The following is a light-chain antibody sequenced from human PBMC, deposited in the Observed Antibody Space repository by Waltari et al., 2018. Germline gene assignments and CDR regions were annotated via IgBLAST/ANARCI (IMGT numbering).Light chain of an antibody. CDR3: QQNYISPWT. CDR1: QSIASF. CDR2: GAS. V-gene: IGKV1-39*01. Sequence: DIQVTSTHSSLSAWVGDRLPITCRARQSIASFFNWYQQKPGTAPKLLIYGASSLQSGVPSRFSGSGSGTDFTLTISALHREDFATYYCQQNYISPWTFGQGTKVEIK. J-gene: IGKJ1*01.